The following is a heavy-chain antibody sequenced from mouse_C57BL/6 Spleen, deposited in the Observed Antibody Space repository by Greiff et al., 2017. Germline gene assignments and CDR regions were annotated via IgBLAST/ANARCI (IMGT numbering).Heavy chain of an antibody. Sequence: QVQLQQSGAELARPGASVKLSCKASGYTFTSYGISWVKQRTGQGLEWIGEIYPRSGNTYYNEKFKGKDTLTADKSSSTAYMELRSLTSEDSAVYFCARWVDYDSDYAMDYWGQGTSVTVSS. D-gene: IGHD2-4*01. CDR3: ARWVDYDSDYAMDY. CDR2: IYPRSGNT. J-gene: IGHJ4*01. CDR1: GYTFTSYG. V-gene: IGHV1-81*01.